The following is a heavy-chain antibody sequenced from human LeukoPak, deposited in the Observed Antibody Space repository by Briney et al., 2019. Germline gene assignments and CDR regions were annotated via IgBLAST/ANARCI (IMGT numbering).Heavy chain of an antibody. Sequence: LRLSXAASGFTFSSYSMNWVRQAPGKGLEWVSSISSSSSYIYYADSVKGRFTISRDNAKNSLYLQMNSLRAEDTAVYYCARVGSSGGTYYDFWSGYYDVDYWGQGTLVTVSS. CDR3: ARVGSSGGTYYDFWSGYYDVDY. V-gene: IGHV3-21*01. J-gene: IGHJ4*02. D-gene: IGHD3-3*01. CDR2: ISSSSSYI. CDR1: GFTFSSYS.